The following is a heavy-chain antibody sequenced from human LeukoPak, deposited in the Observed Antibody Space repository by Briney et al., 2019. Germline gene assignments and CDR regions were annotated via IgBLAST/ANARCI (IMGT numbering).Heavy chain of an antibody. CDR2: ISYDGTNK. Sequence: GGSLRLSCAASGFTFSSYAIHWVRQAPGKGLEWVAVISYDGTNKYYADSVKGRFTISRDNSKNTLYLQMNSLRAEDAAVYYCARGRGDSSSWYFDYWGQGTLVTVSS. J-gene: IGHJ4*02. CDR3: ARGRGDSSSWYFDY. D-gene: IGHD6-13*01. V-gene: IGHV3-30-3*01. CDR1: GFTFSSYA.